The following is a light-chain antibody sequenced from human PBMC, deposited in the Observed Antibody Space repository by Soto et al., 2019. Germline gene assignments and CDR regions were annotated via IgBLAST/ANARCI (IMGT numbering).Light chain of an antibody. CDR1: QSVSSN. V-gene: IGKV3-15*01. J-gene: IGKJ4*01. CDR3: HKYKHWLLT. CDR2: GAS. Sequence: EIVMTQSPATLSVSPGERATLSCRARQSVSSNLAWYQQRPGQAPRLLIYGASTRATGIPARFSGSGSGTEFTLTSSSLQYVDFSFYYCHKYKHWLLTFGGGTKVEIK.